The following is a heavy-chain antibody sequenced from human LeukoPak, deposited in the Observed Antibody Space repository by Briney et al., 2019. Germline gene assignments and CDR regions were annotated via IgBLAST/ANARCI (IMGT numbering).Heavy chain of an antibody. D-gene: IGHD3-3*01. J-gene: IGHJ6*03. V-gene: IGHV3-11*06. CDR3: ARPLESYYYMDV. CDR2: INIGGTNT. Sequence: GGSLRLSCAASGFTFNDYYMSWIRQAPGKGLEWLSYINIGGTNTHYADSVKGRFAISRDNAKNPLYLQMNSLRAEDTAVYYCARPLESYYYMDVWGKGTTVTVSS. CDR1: GFTFNDYY.